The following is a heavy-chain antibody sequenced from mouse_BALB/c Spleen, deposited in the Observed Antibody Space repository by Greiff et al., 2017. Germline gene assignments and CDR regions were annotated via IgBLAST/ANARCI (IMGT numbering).Heavy chain of an antibody. J-gene: IGHJ1*01. CDR3: ARHGGLLYWYFDV. CDR1: GFAFSSYD. CDR2: IRSGGGST. V-gene: IGHV5-12-1*01. D-gene: IGHD2-3*01. Sequence: EVKLMESGGGLVKPGGSLKLSCAASGFAFSSYDMSWVRQTPEKRLEWVAYIRSGGGSTYYPDTVKGRFTISRNNAKNTLYLQMSSLKSEDTAMYYCARHGGLLYWYFDVWGAGTTVTVSS.